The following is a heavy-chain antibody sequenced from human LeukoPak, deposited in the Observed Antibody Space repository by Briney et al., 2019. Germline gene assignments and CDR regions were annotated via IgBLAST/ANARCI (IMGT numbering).Heavy chain of an antibody. CDR1: GFTFSTNP. V-gene: IGHV3-23*01. CDR3: VKEHVDRAFTRSFEI. D-gene: IGHD3-10*01. CDR2: ISPDNT. J-gene: IGHJ3*02. Sequence: GGSLRLSCAASGFTFSTNPMSWVRQAPGKGLEWVSAISPDNTYYADSVKGRLTISRDGSKNTVYLQMNSPRAEDTARYYCVKEHVDRAFTRSFEIWGQGTVVTVSS.